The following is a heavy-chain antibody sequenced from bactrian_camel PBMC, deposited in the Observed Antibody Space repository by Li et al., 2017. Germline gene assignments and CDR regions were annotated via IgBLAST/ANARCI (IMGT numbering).Heavy chain of an antibody. CDR1: GFDFSAWW. J-gene: IGHJ4*01. CDR3: AADVQCVVVVTAPRVLNY. Sequence: VQLVESGGGSVQAGGSLKLSCVASGFDFSAWWMYWVRQAPGKEREGVAAIDSDGIASYADSVKGRFTVSRDNANNTVNLMMNSLKPEDTAMYYCAADVQCVVVVTAPRVLNYWGQGTQVTVS. V-gene: IGHV3S26*01. CDR2: IDSDGIA. D-gene: IGHD2*01.